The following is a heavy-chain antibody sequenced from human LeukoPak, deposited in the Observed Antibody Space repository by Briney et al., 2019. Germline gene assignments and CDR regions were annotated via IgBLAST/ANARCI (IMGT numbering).Heavy chain of an antibody. D-gene: IGHD2-2*01. CDR1: GYTFTSYY. J-gene: IGHJ4*02. Sequence: SVKVSCKASGYTFTSYYMHWVRQAPGQGLEWMGRIIPILGIANYAQKFQGRVTITADKSTSTAYMELSSLRSEDTAVYYCARVSRYCSSTSCPPALGYWGQGTLVTVSS. CDR2: IIPILGIA. CDR3: ARVSRYCSSTSCPPALGY. V-gene: IGHV1-69*04.